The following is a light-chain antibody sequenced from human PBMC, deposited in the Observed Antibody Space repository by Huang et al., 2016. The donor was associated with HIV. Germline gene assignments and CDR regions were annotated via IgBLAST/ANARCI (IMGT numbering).Light chain of an antibody. CDR3: QHYNT. Sequence: EIVMTQSPGTLPVSPGERVTLSCRASQSVSSKLAGYQHKPGQAPRLLIYGASNRATGTPARFSGSGSGTGFTLTINSLQSEDFAIYYCQHYNTFGQGTKLEIK. CDR1: QSVSSK. CDR2: GAS. J-gene: IGKJ2*01. V-gene: IGKV3-15*01.